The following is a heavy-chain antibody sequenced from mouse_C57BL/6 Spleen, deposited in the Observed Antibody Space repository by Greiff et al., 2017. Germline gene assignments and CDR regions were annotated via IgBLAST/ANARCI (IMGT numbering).Heavy chain of an antibody. CDR3: AREGGYYIAY. J-gene: IGHJ3*01. D-gene: IGHD2-12*01. CDR2: IHPNSGST. V-gene: IGHV1-64*01. CDR1: GYTFTSYW. Sequence: QVQLQQPGAELVKPGASVTLSCKASGYTFTSYWMHWVKQRPGQGLEWIGMIHPNSGSTNYNEKFKSKATLTVDKSSSTAYMQLSSLTSEDSAVYYCAREGGYYIAYWGQGTLVTVSA.